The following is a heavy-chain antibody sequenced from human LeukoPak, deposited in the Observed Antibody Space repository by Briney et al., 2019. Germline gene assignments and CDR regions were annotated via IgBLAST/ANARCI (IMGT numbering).Heavy chain of an antibody. V-gene: IGHV4-39*01. CDR3: ASRTRIAAAGTGYYFDY. J-gene: IGHJ4*02. CDR1: GDSISSYY. Sequence: SETLSLTCSVSGDSISSYYWGWIRQPPGKGLEWIGSIYYSGSTYYNPSLKSRVTISVDTSKNQFSLKLSSVTAADTAVYYCASRTRIAAAGTGYYFDYWGQGTLVTVSS. D-gene: IGHD6-13*01. CDR2: IYYSGST.